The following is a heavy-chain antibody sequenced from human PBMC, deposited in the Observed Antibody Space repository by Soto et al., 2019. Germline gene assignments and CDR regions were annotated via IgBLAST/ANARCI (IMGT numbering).Heavy chain of an antibody. D-gene: IGHD3-22*01. CDR2: INAGNGNT. V-gene: IGHV1-3*01. CDR3: ARDSGYYDSSGYYTPLNY. Sequence: ASVKGSCKASGYTFTSYAMHWVRQAPGQRLEWMGWINAGNGNTKYSQKFQGRVTITRDTSASTAYMELSSLRSEDTAVYYCARDSGYYDSSGYYTPLNYWGQGTLVTVSS. J-gene: IGHJ4*02. CDR1: GYTFTSYA.